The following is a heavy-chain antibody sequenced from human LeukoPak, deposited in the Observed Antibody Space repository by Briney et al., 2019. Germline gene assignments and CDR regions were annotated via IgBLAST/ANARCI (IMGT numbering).Heavy chain of an antibody. CDR1: GYTFTSYA. D-gene: IGHD5-18*01. CDR2: INAGNGNT. Sequence: GASVKVSCKASGYTFTSYAMHWVRQAPGQRLEWMGWINAGNGNTKYSQKFQGRVTITRDTSASTAYMELSRLRSEDTAVYYCARGELGYSYGYCLDYWGQGTLVTVSS. J-gene: IGHJ4*02. V-gene: IGHV1-3*01. CDR3: ARGELGYSYGYCLDY.